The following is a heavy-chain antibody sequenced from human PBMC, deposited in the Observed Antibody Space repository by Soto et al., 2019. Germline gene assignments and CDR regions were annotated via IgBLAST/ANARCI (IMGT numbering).Heavy chain of an antibody. D-gene: IGHD2-15*01. Sequence: GGSLRLSCAASGFTVSSHYMNWVRQAPGKGLEWVSLIQSGGSTFYADSVKGRFTISRDNSKNTLFLQMNSLRVEDTAMYYCSRDDVYCSGGSCYGVPMVGWGRGSTVTVSS. CDR3: SRDDVYCSGGSCYGVPMVG. J-gene: IGHJ6*03. CDR1: GFTVSSHY. V-gene: IGHV3-66*01. CDR2: IQSGGST.